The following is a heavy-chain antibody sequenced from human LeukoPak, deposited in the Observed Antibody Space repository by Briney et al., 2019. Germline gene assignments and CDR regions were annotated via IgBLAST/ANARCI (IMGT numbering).Heavy chain of an antibody. V-gene: IGHV1-8*01. CDR3: ARAGRITMIVVVKRNAFDI. CDR2: MNPNSGNT. D-gene: IGHD3-22*01. J-gene: IGHJ3*02. Sequence: ASVKVSCKASGYTFTSYDINWVRQATGQGPEWMGWMNPNSGNTGYAQKFQGRVTMTRNTSISTAYMELSSLRSEDTAVYYCARAGRITMIVVVKRNAFDIWGQGTMVTVSS. CDR1: GYTFTSYD.